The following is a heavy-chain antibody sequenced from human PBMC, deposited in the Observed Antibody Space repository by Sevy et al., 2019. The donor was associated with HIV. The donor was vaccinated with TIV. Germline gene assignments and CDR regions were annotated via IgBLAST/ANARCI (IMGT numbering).Heavy chain of an antibody. Sequence: GGSLRLSCAASGFTFSSYWMHWVRQAPGKGLVWVSRINSDGSSTSYADSVKGRFTISRDNAKNTLYLQMNSLRAEETAVYYCARDLHDFWSSYYRNYYYGMDVWSQGTTVTATS. J-gene: IGHJ6*02. CDR3: ARDLHDFWSSYYRNYYYGMDV. CDR2: INSDGSST. CDR1: GFTFSSYW. V-gene: IGHV3-74*01. D-gene: IGHD3-3*01.